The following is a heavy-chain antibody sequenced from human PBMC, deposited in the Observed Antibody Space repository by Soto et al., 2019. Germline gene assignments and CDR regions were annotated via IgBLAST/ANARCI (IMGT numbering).Heavy chain of an antibody. Sequence: QVQLVQSGAEVKKPGSSVKVSCKASGGTFSSYAISWVRQAPGQGLEWMGGIIPIFGTANYAQKFQGRVKITADDSTSTANMELSSLRSNDTAVYYCARPVLHAGSYYGMDVWGQGTTVTVSS. V-gene: IGHV1-69*01. D-gene: IGHD3-10*01. CDR1: GGTFSSYA. CDR3: ARPVLHAGSYYGMDV. CDR2: IIPIFGTA. J-gene: IGHJ6*02.